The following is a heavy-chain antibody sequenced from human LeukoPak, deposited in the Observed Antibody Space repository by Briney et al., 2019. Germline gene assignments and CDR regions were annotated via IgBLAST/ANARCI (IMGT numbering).Heavy chain of an antibody. Sequence: PGGSLRLFCAASGFTVSSNYMSWVRQAPGKGLEWVSSISSSSSYIYYADSVKGRFTISRDNAKNSLYLQMNSLRAEDTAVYYCARDLELGYYYYGMDVWGQGTTVTVSS. J-gene: IGHJ6*02. CDR2: ISSSSSYI. CDR1: GFTVSSNY. D-gene: IGHD1-7*01. V-gene: IGHV3-21*01. CDR3: ARDLELGYYYYGMDV.